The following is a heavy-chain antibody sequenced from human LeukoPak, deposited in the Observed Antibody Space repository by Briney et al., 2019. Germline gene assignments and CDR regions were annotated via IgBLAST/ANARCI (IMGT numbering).Heavy chain of an antibody. CDR3: AALLSNAAFDY. D-gene: IGHD6-25*01. V-gene: IGHV1-2*02. J-gene: IGHJ4*02. CDR2: INPNSGGT. CDR1: GYTFTGYY. Sequence: GASVKVSCKASGYTFTGYYMHWVRQARGQGLEWMGWINPNSGGTNYAQNFQGRVTMTRDTSISTAYMELSRLRSDDTAVYYCAALLSNAAFDYWGQGTLVTVSS.